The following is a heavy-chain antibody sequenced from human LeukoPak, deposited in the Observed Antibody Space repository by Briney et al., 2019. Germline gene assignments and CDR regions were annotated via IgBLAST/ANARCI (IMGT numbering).Heavy chain of an antibody. J-gene: IGHJ2*01. CDR3: ARRTVTTFGYFDI. Sequence: ESLSLTRALYGGSPTDYYTSWVRPPPRKGRGWVGEINQVVSTNYNQSLKSRVTISVDTSKNQFSLNQTSVTAADTAVYYCARRTVTTFGYFDIWGRGTLVTVSS. D-gene: IGHD4-17*01. V-gene: IGHV4-34*01. CDR1: GGSPTDYY. CDR2: INQVVST.